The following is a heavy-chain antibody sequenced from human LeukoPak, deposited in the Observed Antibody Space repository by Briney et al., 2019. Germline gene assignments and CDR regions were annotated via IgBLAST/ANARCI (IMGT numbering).Heavy chain of an antibody. D-gene: IGHD3-16*01. J-gene: IGHJ4*02. Sequence: PGGSLRLSCAASGFTFSSYAMSWVRQAPGKGLEWVSAISGSGGSTYYADSVKGRFTISRDNSKNTLYLQMNSLRAEDTAVYYCAKALRIMITFGGMSYFDYWGQGTLVTVSS. CDR3: AKALRIMITFGGMSYFDY. CDR1: GFTFSSYA. V-gene: IGHV3-23*01. CDR2: ISGSGGST.